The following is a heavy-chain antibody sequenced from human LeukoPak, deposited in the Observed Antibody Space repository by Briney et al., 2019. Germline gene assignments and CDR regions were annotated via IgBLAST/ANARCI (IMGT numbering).Heavy chain of an antibody. J-gene: IGHJ4*02. CDR1: GGSVSSGSYY. D-gene: IGHD3-9*01. V-gene: IGHV4-61*01. CDR3: ARDSVYYDILTGYQHIYYFDY. Sequence: SETLSLTCTVSGGSVSSGSYYWSWIRQPPGKGLEWIGYIYYSGSTNYNPSLKSRVTISVDTSKNQFSLELGSVTAADTAVYYCARDSVYYDILTGYQHIYYFDYWGQGTLVTVSS. CDR2: IYYSGST.